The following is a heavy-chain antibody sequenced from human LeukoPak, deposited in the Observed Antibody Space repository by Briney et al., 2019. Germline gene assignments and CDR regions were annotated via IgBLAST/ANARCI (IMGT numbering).Heavy chain of an antibody. V-gene: IGHV3-30*18. CDR2: ISYDGSNK. CDR3: AKDSFEITMIVVVIRRGYFDY. D-gene: IGHD3-22*01. J-gene: IGHJ4*02. Sequence: GGSLRLSCAASGFTFSSYGMHWVRQAPGKGLEWVAVISYDGSNKYYADSVKGRFTISRDNSKNTLYLQMNSLRAEDTAVYYCAKDSFEITMIVVVIRRGYFDYWGQGTLVTVSS. CDR1: GFTFSSYG.